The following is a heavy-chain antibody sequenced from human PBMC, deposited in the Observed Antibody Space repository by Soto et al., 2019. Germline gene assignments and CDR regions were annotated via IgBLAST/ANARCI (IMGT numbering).Heavy chain of an antibody. J-gene: IGHJ6*02. CDR2: IYYSGST. CDR3: ARASLRYFDWSEGSYGMDV. Sequence: QVQLQESGPGLVKPSETLSLTCTVSGGSISSYYWSWIRQPPGKGLEWIGYIYYSGSTNYNPSLKLRVTISVDTSKNLFSLKLSSVTAADTAVYYCARASLRYFDWSEGSYGMDVWGQGTTVTVSS. CDR1: GGSISSYY. V-gene: IGHV4-59*01. D-gene: IGHD3-9*01.